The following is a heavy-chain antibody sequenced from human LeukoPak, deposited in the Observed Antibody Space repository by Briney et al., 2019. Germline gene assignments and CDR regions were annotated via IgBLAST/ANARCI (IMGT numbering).Heavy chain of an antibody. V-gene: IGHV1-18*01. Sequence: ASVKVSCKASGYTFSNYGISWVRQAPGQGLEWMGWISAHEGNTHYAQKFQGRDTMTTDTSTTTVHMELRSLTSDDTALYYCARDVGWIVQPTKLDKWGQGTRVTVSS. CDR3: ARDVGWIVQPTKLDK. J-gene: IGHJ4*02. CDR2: ISAHEGNT. CDR1: GYTFSNYG. D-gene: IGHD5-12*01.